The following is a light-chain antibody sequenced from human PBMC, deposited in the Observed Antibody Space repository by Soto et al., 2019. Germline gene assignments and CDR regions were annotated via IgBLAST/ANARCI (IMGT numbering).Light chain of an antibody. CDR1: QSVSSN. CDR2: GAS. J-gene: IGKJ1*01. Sequence: EIVMTQSPATLSVSPGEGVTLSCRASQSVSSNLAWYQQRPGQAPRLLIYGASTRATGIPARFSGSGSGTEFTLTISSLQPDDFATYYCQQYNTFWTFGQGTKVDIK. CDR3: QQYNTFWT. V-gene: IGKV3-15*01.